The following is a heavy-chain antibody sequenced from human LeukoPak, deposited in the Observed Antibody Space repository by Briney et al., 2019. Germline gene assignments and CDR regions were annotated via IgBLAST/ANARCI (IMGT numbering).Heavy chain of an antibody. J-gene: IGHJ4*02. Sequence: SETLSLTCTVSGGSIRSGDYYWSWIRQPPGKGLEWIGYIYYSGSTYYNPSLKSRVTISVDTSKNQFSLKLSSVTAADTAVYYCASSTVPAAIPYFDYWGQGTLVTVSS. CDR2: IYYSGST. CDR3: ASSTVPAAIPYFDY. CDR1: GGSIRSGDYY. V-gene: IGHV4-30-4*08. D-gene: IGHD2-2*02.